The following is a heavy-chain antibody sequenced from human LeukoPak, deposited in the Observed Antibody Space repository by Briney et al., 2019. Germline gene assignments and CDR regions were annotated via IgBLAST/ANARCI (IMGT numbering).Heavy chain of an antibody. CDR3: ARAPYDYVWGSYRQGSYFDY. D-gene: IGHD3-16*02. J-gene: IGHJ4*02. CDR1: GGSISSYY. CDR2: FYYSGST. Sequence: SETLSLTCTVSGGSISSYYWSWIRQPPGKGLEWIGLFYYSGSTNYNPSLKSRVTISVDTSKNQFSLKLSSVTAADTAVYYCARAPYDYVWGSYRQGSYFDYWGQGTLVTVSS. V-gene: IGHV4-59*01.